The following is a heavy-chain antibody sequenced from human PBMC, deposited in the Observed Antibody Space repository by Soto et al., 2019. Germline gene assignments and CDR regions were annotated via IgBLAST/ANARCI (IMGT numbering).Heavy chain of an antibody. CDR3: AREPMAARLFYNFFDS. V-gene: IGHV4-59*01. Sequence: SETLSLTCTVSGGPIKNYYWSWIRQPPRKGLEWIGYIDCSGRTNYNPSLKSRVTISVDTSKNQFSLKLTSVTAADTAVCYCAREPMAARLFYNFFDSWGQGALVTVSS. J-gene: IGHJ4*02. D-gene: IGHD6-6*01. CDR1: GGPIKNYY. CDR2: IDCSGRT.